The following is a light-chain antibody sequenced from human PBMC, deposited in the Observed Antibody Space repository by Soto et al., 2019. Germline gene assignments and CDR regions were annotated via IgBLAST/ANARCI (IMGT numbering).Light chain of an antibody. CDR3: QQYGSSPIT. J-gene: IGKJ5*01. V-gene: IGKV3-20*01. Sequence: EVVMTQSPATLSVSPGERATLSCRASQSVSRSYLAWYQQKPGQAPRLLIHGASSRATGIPDRFTGSGSGTDFTLTISRLEPEDFAVYYCQQYGSSPITFGQGTRLE. CDR2: GAS. CDR1: QSVSRSY.